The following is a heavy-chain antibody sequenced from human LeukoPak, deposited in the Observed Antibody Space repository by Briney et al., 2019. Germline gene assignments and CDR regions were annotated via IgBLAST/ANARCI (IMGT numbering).Heavy chain of an antibody. CDR3: ARGPHITMVRGVSDAFDI. D-gene: IGHD3-10*01. V-gene: IGHV3-7*03. CDR1: GFTFSSYW. J-gene: IGHJ3*02. CDR2: IKQDGSEK. Sequence: QSGGSLRLSCAASGFTFSSYWMSWVCQAPGTGLEWVANIKQDGSEKYYVDSVKGRFTISRDNAKNSLYLQMNSLRAEDTAVYYCARGPHITMVRGVSDAFDIWGQGTMVTVSS.